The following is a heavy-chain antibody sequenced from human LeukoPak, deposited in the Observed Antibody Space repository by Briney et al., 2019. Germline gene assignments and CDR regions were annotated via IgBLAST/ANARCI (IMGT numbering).Heavy chain of an antibody. D-gene: IGHD2-15*01. CDR1: GGSISSGGYY. V-gene: IGHV4-31*03. CDR3: ARLVQDCSGGSCYSHFDY. J-gene: IGHJ4*02. CDR2: IYYSGST. Sequence: PSQTLSLTCTVSGGSISSGGYYWSWIRQHPGKGLEWIGYIYYSGSTYYNPSLKSRVAISVDSSKNQFSLKLSSVTAADTAVYYCARLVQDCSGGSCYSHFDYWGQGTLVTVSS.